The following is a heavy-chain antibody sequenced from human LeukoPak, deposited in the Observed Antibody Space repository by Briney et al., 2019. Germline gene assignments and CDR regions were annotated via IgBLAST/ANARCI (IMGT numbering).Heavy chain of an antibody. CDR1: VYTFTSYD. CDR3: ARARQYNWNGHDAFDI. V-gene: IGHV1-18*01. CDR2: ISAYNGNT. Sequence: ASVKVSCKASVYTFTSYDISWVRQAPGQGLEWMGWISAYNGNTNYAQKLQGRVTMTTDTSTSTAYMELRKLRSDDTAVYFCARARQYNWNGHDAFDIWGQGTMVTVAS. J-gene: IGHJ3*02. D-gene: IGHD1-1*01.